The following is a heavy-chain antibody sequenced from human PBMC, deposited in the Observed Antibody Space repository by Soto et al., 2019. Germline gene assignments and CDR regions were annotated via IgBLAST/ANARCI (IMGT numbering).Heavy chain of an antibody. J-gene: IGHJ5*02. CDR3: ARDQGWFDP. Sequence: QVQLVESGGGVVQPGRSLRLSCAASGFTFSSYGMHWVRQAPGKGLEWVAVIWYDGSNKYYADSVKGRFTISRDNSKNTLFLKMNSLRAEDTAVYYCARDQGWFDPWGQGTLVTVSS. CDR1: GFTFSSYG. CDR2: IWYDGSNK. V-gene: IGHV3-33*01.